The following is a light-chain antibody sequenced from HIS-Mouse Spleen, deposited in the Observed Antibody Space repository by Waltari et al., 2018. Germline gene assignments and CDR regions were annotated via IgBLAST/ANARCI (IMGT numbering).Light chain of an antibody. J-gene: IGKJ3*01. CDR3: QQYNNWQFT. Sequence: EIVMTQSPATLSVSPGERATLSCRASQSVSRNLAWYQQKPGQAPRLLIYGASTRATGIPARFSGSGSGTEFTLTISSMQSEDFAVYYCQQYNNWQFTFGPGTKVDIK. CDR1: QSVSRN. CDR2: GAS. V-gene: IGKV3-15*01.